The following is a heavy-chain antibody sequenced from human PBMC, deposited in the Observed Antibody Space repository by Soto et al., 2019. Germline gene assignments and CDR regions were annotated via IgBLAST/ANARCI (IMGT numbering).Heavy chain of an antibody. V-gene: IGHV1-18*01. J-gene: IGHJ5*02. D-gene: IGHD3-3*01. Sequence: GASVKVSCKSSGYTFTSCGISWVRQAPGQGLEWMGWISAYNGNTNYAQKLQGRVTMTTDTSTSTAYMELRSLRSDDTAVYYCARESRRYDFWSGYYRANNWFDPWGQGTLVTVSS. CDR1: GYTFTSCG. CDR2: ISAYNGNT. CDR3: ARESRRYDFWSGYYRANNWFDP.